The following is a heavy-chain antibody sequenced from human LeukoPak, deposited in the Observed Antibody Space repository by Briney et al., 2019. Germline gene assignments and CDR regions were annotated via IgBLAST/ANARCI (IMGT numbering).Heavy chain of an antibody. CDR3: ARQSSLVPAAIHYFDY. CDR2: INPNSGGT. CDR1: GYTFTGYY. V-gene: IGHV1-2*02. J-gene: IGHJ4*02. D-gene: IGHD2-2*01. Sequence: ASVKVSCKASGYTFTGYYMHWVRQAPGQGLEWMGWINPNSGGTNYAQKFQGRVTINRDTSISTAYMELSRLRSDDTAVYYCARQSSLVPAAIHYFDYWGQGTLVTVSS.